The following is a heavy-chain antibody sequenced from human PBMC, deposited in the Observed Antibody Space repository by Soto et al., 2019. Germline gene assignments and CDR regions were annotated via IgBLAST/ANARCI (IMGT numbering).Heavy chain of an antibody. Sequence: ASVKVSCKASGYTFTGYYMHWVRQAPGQGLEWMGWINPNSGGTNYAQKFQGRVTMTRDTSISTAYMELSRLRSDDTAVYYCTTGGYCSSTSCSSYYDFWSGYYTGNYYGMDVWGQGTTVTVS. V-gene: IGHV1-2*02. CDR1: GYTFTGYY. CDR3: TTGGYCSSTSCSSYYDFWSGYYTGNYYGMDV. J-gene: IGHJ6*02. D-gene: IGHD3-3*01. CDR2: INPNSGGT.